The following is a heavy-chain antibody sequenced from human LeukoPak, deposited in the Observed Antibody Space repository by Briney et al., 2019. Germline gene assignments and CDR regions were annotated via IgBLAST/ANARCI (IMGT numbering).Heavy chain of an antibody. Sequence: GESLKISCKGSGYSFTSYWIGWGRQMPGKGLEWMGIIYPGDSDTRYSPSFQGQVTISADKSISTAYLQWSSLKDSDTAMYYCATIVRGVMGVGYFDYWGQGTLVTVPS. D-gene: IGHD3-10*01. V-gene: IGHV5-51*01. CDR3: ATIVRGVMGVGYFDY. CDR2: IYPGDSDT. J-gene: IGHJ4*02. CDR1: GYSFTSYW.